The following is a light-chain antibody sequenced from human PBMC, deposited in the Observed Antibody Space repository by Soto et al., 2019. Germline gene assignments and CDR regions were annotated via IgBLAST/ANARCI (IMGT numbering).Light chain of an antibody. V-gene: IGKV1-33*01. CDR1: QDITNF. J-gene: IGKJ4*01. Sequence: DIQMTQSPASLPASVGDRVTITCQASQDITNFLNWYQHKPGKAPKLLIYHASNLEAGVPSRFSGSGSGTDFTFTISNMQPEDSATDYCQQYDILLTFGGGTKVEIK. CDR2: HAS. CDR3: QQYDILLT.